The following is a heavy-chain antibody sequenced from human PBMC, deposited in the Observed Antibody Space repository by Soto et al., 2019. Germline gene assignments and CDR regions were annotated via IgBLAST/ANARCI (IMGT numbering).Heavy chain of an antibody. J-gene: IGHJ6*02. CDR2: MNPNSGNT. V-gene: IGHV1-8*01. D-gene: IGHD3-3*01. CDR3: ARDQGITTFGVYSMYYYGMDV. CDR1: GYTFTSYD. Sequence: ASVKVSCKASGYTFTSYDINWVRQATGQGLEWMGWMNPNSGNTDYAQKLQGRVTMTRDTSMSTAYMELSSLRSDDTAVYYCARDQGITTFGVYSMYYYGMDVWGQGTTVTVSS.